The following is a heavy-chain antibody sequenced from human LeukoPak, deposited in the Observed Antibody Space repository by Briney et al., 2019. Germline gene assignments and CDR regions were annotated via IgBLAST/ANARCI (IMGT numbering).Heavy chain of an antibody. J-gene: IGHJ5*02. CDR2: IYHSGST. Sequence: PSETLSLTCSVSGDSISRSHYWGWIRQPPGKGLEWIGSIYHSGSTYYNPSLKSRVTISVDTSKNQFSLKLSSVTAADTAIYHCARVESSRDYYGPNWFDPWGQGTLVTVSS. V-gene: IGHV4-38-2*02. CDR3: ARVESSRDYYGPNWFDP. CDR1: GDSISRSHY. D-gene: IGHD3-10*01.